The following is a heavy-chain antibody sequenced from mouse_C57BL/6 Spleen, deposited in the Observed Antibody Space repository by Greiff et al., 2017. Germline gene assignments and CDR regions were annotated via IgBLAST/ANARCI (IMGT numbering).Heavy chain of an antibody. CDR2: IHPNSGST. CDR1: GYTFTSYW. Sequence: VQLQQSGAELVKPGASVKLSCKASGYTFTSYWMPWVKQRPGQGLEWIGMIHPNSGSTNYNEKFKSKATVTVDKSSSTAYMQLSSLTSEDAAVYYCARVGTGKIDYWGQGTTLTVSS. V-gene: IGHV1-64*01. J-gene: IGHJ2*01. D-gene: IGHD4-1*01. CDR3: ARVGTGKIDY.